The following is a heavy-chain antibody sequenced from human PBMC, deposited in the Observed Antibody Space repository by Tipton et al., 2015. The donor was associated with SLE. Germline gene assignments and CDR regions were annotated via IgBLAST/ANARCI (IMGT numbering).Heavy chain of an antibody. Sequence: TLSLTCAVYGGSFRGYLWSWIRQPPGKGLEWIGEINHSGSTHYNPSLKSRVTISVDTSKNQFSLKVGSVTAADTAVYYCARMRGGYNAHHWGQGILVTVSS. V-gene: IGHV4-34*01. CDR2: INHSGST. CDR3: ARMRGGYNAHH. J-gene: IGHJ5*02. D-gene: IGHD5-24*01. CDR1: GGSFRGYL.